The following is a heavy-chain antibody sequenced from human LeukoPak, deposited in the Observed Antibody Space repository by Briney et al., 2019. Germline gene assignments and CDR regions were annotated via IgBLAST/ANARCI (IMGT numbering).Heavy chain of an antibody. V-gene: IGHV3-21*01. J-gene: IGHJ4*02. CDR2: ISSSSSYI. Sequence: PGGSLRLSCAASGFTVSSNYMNWVRQAPGKGLEWVSSISSSSSYIYYADSVKGRFTISRDNAKNSLYLQMNSLRAGDTAVYYCARVAVDIVVVPAAMNFDYWGQGTLVTVSS. D-gene: IGHD2-2*01. CDR1: GFTVSSNY. CDR3: ARVAVDIVVVPAAMNFDY.